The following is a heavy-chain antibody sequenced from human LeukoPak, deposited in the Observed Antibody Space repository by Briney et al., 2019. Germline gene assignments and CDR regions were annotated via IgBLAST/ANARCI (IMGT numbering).Heavy chain of an antibody. J-gene: IGHJ4*02. CDR3: VRLMVRGVDYYLDY. Sequence: GGSLRLSCAASGFTFSSYRMNWVRQAPGKGLEWVSSISSSSSYIYYADSVKGRFTISRDNAKNSLYLQMNSLRAEDTAVYYCVRLMVRGVDYYLDYWRQGTRVTVSS. CDR2: ISSSSSYI. CDR1: GFTFSSYR. D-gene: IGHD3-10*01. V-gene: IGHV3-21*01.